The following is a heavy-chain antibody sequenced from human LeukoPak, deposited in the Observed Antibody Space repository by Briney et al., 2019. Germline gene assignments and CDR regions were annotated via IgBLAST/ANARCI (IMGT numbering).Heavy chain of an antibody. Sequence: PGGSLRLSCAASRFTFSNSGMHWVRQAPGKGLEWVAAVLYDGSKKFYSDSVKGRFSIYRDNSNYTLFVQMHSLRPDDTAVYYCANFDGSSQAFHLWGQGTMVTVSS. D-gene: IGHD6-13*01. CDR3: ANFDGSSQAFHL. J-gene: IGHJ3*01. V-gene: IGHV3-30*18. CDR1: RFTFSNSG. CDR2: VLYDGSKK.